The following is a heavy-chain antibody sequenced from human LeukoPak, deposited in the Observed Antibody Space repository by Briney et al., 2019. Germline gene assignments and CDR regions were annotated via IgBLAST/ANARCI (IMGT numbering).Heavy chain of an antibody. CDR3: AKDGYSYGSRTYYMDS. CDR1: GFTINIYA. Sequence: GGSLRLSCGASGFTINIYAMSWVGQAAGDGLEWVSTMSHSGGSTYYADFVRGRFTISRDNSKNTLFLQMNSLRAEDTAVYYCAKDGYSYGSRTYYMDSWGPGTLVTVS. D-gene: IGHD3-10*01. V-gene: IGHV3-23*01. CDR2: MSHSGGST. J-gene: IGHJ4*02.